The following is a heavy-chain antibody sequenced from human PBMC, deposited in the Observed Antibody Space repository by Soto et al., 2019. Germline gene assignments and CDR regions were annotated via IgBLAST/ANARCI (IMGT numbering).Heavy chain of an antibody. CDR1: GFTFTSYS. Sequence: QVQVVESGGGVVPPGGSLRLSCVVSGFTFTSYSMHWVRQAPGTGLEWVSTFWYDASDKTYADSVEGRFTISRHPSRSTLFLQMDNLRADDTAIYYCVFGAWNEYFFDFWGQEILVTVSP. CDR3: VFGAWNEYFFDF. D-gene: IGHD3-10*02. CDR2: FWYDASDK. J-gene: IGHJ4*02. V-gene: IGHV3-33*01.